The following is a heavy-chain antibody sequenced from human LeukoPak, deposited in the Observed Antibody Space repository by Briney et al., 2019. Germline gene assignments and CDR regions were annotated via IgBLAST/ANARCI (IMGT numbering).Heavy chain of an antibody. J-gene: IGHJ6*02. CDR1: GFTFSSYA. CDR3: ARLLGYCSGGSCYSAQDYGMDV. Sequence: GGSLRLSCAASGFTFSSYAMSWVRQAPGKGLEWVSSISSSSSYIYYADSVKGRFTISRDNAKNSLYLQMNSLRAEDTAVYYCARLLGYCSGGSCYSAQDYGMDVWGQGTTVTVSS. D-gene: IGHD2-15*01. V-gene: IGHV3-21*01. CDR2: ISSSSSYI.